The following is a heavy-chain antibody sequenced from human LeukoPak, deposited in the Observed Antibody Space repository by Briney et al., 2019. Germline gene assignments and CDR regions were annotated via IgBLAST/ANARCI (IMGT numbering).Heavy chain of an antibody. V-gene: IGHV3-23*01. D-gene: IGHD3-16*02. Sequence: WGSLRLSCAASGFTFSSYAMSWVRQAPGKGLEWVSAISGSGGSTYYADSVKGRFTISRDNSKNTLYLQMNSPRAEDTAVYYCAKLYDYVWGSYRELDYWGQGTLVTVSS. CDR1: GFTFSSYA. CDR3: AKLYDYVWGSYRELDY. CDR2: ISGSGGST. J-gene: IGHJ4*02.